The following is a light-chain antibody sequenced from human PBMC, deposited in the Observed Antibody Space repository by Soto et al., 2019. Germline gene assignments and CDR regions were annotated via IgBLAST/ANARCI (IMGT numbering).Light chain of an antibody. CDR2: EVS. J-gene: IGLJ1*01. CDR3: SSYAGSNNLGV. Sequence: QSVLTQPPSASGSPGQSVTIYCTGTSSDVGGYNYVSWYQQHPGKAPKFMIYEVSNRPSGVPDRFSGSKSGNTASLTVSGLQAEDEADYYCSSYAGSNNLGVFGTGTKVTVL. V-gene: IGLV2-8*01. CDR1: SSDVGGYNY.